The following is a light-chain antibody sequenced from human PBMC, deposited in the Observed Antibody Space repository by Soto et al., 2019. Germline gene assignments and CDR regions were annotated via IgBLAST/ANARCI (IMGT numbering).Light chain of an antibody. CDR1: QSVNLN. Sequence: EIMMTQSPGTLSVSPGEGATLSCTASQSVNLNLAWYQQKPGQPPRLLLYGASTRATGIPVRFRGSGSGTEFFLSISRLMSADSAAYYGQQYNPWQRRTFGPGTKVVIK. CDR2: GAS. J-gene: IGKJ3*01. CDR3: QQYNPWQRRT. V-gene: IGKV3-15*01.